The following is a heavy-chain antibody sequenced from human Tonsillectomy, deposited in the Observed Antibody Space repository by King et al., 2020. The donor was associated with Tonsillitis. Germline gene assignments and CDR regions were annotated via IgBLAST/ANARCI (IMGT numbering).Heavy chain of an antibody. CDR3: ARERVIMQANVGYFDY. Sequence: QLQESGPGLVKPSETLSLTCTVSGGSISSYYWSWIRQPPGKGLEWIGYIYYSGSTNYNPSLKSRVTISVDTSKNQFSLKLSSVTAADTAVYYCARERVIMQANVGYFDYWGQGTLVTVSS. D-gene: IGHD3-10*01. CDR2: IYYSGST. J-gene: IGHJ4*02. V-gene: IGHV4-59*01. CDR1: GGSISSYY.